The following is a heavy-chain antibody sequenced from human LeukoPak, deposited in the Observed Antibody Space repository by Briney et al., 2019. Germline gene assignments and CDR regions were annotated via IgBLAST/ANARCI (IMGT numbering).Heavy chain of an antibody. CDR3: ARVMYSSGRIAY. CDR2: INPNSGGT. J-gene: IGHJ4*02. D-gene: IGHD6-19*01. CDR1: GYTFTDHY. V-gene: IGHV1-2*02. Sequence: ASVKVSCKASGYTFTDHYMHWVRQAPGQGLEWMGWINPNSGGTNFAQKFQGRVTMTKDTSISTAYMELSRLRSDDTAVYYCARVMYSSGRIAYWGQGTLVTVSS.